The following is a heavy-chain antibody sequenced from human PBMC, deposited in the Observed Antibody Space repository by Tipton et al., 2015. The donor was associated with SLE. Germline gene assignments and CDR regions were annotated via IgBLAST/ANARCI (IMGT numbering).Heavy chain of an antibody. V-gene: IGHV4-61*02. CDR1: GGSISSGSYY. J-gene: IGHJ4*02. Sequence: LRLSCTVSGGSISSGSYYWTWIRQPAGKGLEWIGRIYTGGSPNYNPSLKSRITISADTSKNQFSLKLSSVTAADTAVYYCARDGVFDFWSGYVPGGIEFWGQGTRVTVSS. CDR3: ARDGVFDFWSGYVPGGIEF. CDR2: IYTGGSP. D-gene: IGHD3-3*01.